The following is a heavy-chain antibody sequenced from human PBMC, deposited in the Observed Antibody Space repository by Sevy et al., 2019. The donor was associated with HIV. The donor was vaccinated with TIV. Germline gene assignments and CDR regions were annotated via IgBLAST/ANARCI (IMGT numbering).Heavy chain of an antibody. CDR1: GGTFSSYA. Sequence: ASVKVSCKASGGTFSSYAISWVRQAPGQGLEWMGGIIPIFGKANYAQKFQGRVTITADESTSTAYMELSSLRSEDTAVYYCARDPYYYDSSAGGYWGQRTVVTVSS. J-gene: IGHJ4*02. V-gene: IGHV1-69*13. CDR3: ARDPYYYDSSAGGY. D-gene: IGHD3-22*01. CDR2: IIPIFGKA.